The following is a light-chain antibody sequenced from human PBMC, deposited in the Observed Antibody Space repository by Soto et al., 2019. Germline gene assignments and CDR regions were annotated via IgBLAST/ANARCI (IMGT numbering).Light chain of an antibody. CDR3: QQSYSTPTWT. CDR1: QSISSW. J-gene: IGKJ1*01. CDR2: DAS. Sequence: DIQMTQSPATLSASLGERVTLTCRASQSISSWLAWYQQKPGKAPKLLIYDASKLESGVPARFSGSGSGTEFTLTISSLQPEDFATYYCQQSYSTPTWTFGQGTKVDIK. V-gene: IGKV1-5*01.